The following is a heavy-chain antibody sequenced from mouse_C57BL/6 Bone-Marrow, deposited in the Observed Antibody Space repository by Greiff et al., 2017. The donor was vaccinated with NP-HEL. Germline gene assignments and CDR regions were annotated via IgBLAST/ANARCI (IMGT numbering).Heavy chain of an antibody. CDR1: GYAFSSYW. CDR2: ISPGDGDT. CDR3: ARITTVVATDY. Sequence: VQLQQSGAELVKPGASVKISCKASGYAFSSYWMNWVKQRPGKGLAWIGQISPGDGDTNYNGKFKGKATLTEDKSSSTAYLQRSSLTSEDSAVYFCARITTVVATDYWGQGTTLTVSS. J-gene: IGHJ2*01. D-gene: IGHD1-1*01. V-gene: IGHV1-80*01.